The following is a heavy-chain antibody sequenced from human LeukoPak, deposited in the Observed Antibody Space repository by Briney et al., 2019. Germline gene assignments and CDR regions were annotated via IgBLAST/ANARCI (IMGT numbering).Heavy chain of an antibody. CDR3: ARTDSSGTNWYFDL. CDR2: IDWDDDK. D-gene: IGHD3-22*01. J-gene: IGHJ2*01. CDR1: GFSLSTSGMC. V-gene: IGHV2-70*11. Sequence: SGPAPVKPTQTLTLTCTFSGFSLSTSGMCVSWIRQPPVKALEWLARIDWDDDKYYSTSLKTKLTISKDTSKNQVVLTMTNMDPVDTATYYCARTDSSGTNWYFDLWGRGTLVTVSS.